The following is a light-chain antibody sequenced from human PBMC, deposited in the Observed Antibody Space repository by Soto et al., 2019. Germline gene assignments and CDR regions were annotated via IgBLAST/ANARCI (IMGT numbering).Light chain of an antibody. V-gene: IGKV1-33*01. CDR2: DAS. CDR1: QDISDY. CDR3: QQYDSVFT. J-gene: IGKJ5*01. Sequence: DIRRTQSPSSLSSAVGDRVTITCQANQDISDYLNWYQQKPGKAPNLLIYDASNLETGVPSRLSGTGSGTDFTFTISSLQAEDTATYFCQQYDSVFTFGQGTRLEIK.